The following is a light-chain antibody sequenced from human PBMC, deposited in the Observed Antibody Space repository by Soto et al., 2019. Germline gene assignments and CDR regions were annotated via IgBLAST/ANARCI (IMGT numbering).Light chain of an antibody. Sequence: EIVMTQSPATLSVSPGERATLSCRASQSISSNLAWYQQKPGQAPRLLIYGESTRATGIPARFSGSGSGTEFTLTINSLQSEDFAVYSCQQYNNWPPWTLGQGTKVEIK. CDR3: QQYNNWPPWT. J-gene: IGKJ1*01. CDR2: GES. CDR1: QSISSN. V-gene: IGKV3D-15*01.